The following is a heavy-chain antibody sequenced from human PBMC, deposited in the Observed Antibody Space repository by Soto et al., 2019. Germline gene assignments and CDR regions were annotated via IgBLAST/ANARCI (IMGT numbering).Heavy chain of an antibody. J-gene: IGHJ4*02. V-gene: IGHV1-18*01. D-gene: IGHD1-26*01. CDR2: ISAYNGNT. Sequence: QVQLVQSGAEVKKPGASVKVSCKASGYTFTSYGISWVRQAPGQGLEWMGWISAYNGNTNYAQKLQGRVTMTTDTSTSTAYMELRSVRSDDTAVYYCARSPLRGWEPKLGDYWGQGTLVTVSS. CDR3: ARSPLRGWEPKLGDY. CDR1: GYTFTSYG.